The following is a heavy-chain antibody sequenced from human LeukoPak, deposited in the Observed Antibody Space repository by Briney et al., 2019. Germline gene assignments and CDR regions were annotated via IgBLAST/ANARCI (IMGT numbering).Heavy chain of an antibody. CDR1: GYTFTSYG. CDR3: ATDSVVGATTLSY. Sequence: ASVKVSCKASGYTFTSYGISWVRQAPGQGLEWMGWISAYNGNTNYAQKLRGRVTMTTDTSTSTAYMELSSLRSEDTAVYYCATDSVVGATTLSYWGQGTLVTVSS. V-gene: IGHV1-18*01. D-gene: IGHD1-26*01. J-gene: IGHJ4*02. CDR2: ISAYNGNT.